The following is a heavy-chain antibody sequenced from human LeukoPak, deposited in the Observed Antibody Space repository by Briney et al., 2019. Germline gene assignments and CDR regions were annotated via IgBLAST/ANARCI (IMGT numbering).Heavy chain of an antibody. V-gene: IGHV4-59*01. CDR3: ARVVRGVLPDY. D-gene: IGHD3-10*01. J-gene: IGHJ4*02. CDR2: IYYSGST. Sequence: SETPSLTCTVSGGSISSYYWSWIRQPPGKGLEWIGYIYYSGSTNYNPSLKSRVTISVDTSKNQFSLKLSSVTAADTAVYYCARVVRGVLPDYWGQGTLVTVSS. CDR1: GGSISSYY.